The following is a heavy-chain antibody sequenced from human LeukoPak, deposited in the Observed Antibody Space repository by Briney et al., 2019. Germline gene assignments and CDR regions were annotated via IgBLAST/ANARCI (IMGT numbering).Heavy chain of an antibody. V-gene: IGHV3-21*01. J-gene: IGHJ4*02. CDR1: GFTLSSYS. D-gene: IGHD3-3*01. CDR3: ARTAHWIDY. CDR2: ISSSSAYI. Sequence: PGRSLRLACAASGFTLSSYSMNWVRQAPGKGLDWVSSISSSSAYIYYADSVKGRFTISRDNAKNSLYLQMNSLRAEDTAVYYCARTAHWIDYWGQGTLVTVSS.